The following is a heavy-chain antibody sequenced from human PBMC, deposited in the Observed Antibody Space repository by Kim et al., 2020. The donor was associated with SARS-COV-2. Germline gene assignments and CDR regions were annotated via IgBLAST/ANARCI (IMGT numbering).Heavy chain of an antibody. V-gene: IGHV3-23*01. CDR3: ATPVETMIVSLENGG. CDR1: GFTFSSYA. Sequence: GGSLRLSCAASGFTFSSYAMSWVRQAPGKGLEWVSAMSGSGGSTYYADSVKGRFTISRDNSKNTLYLQMNSLIAEDTAVYYCATPVETMIVSLENGGWGQGTQVTVSS. J-gene: IGHJ4*02. CDR2: MSGSGGST. D-gene: IGHD3-22*01.